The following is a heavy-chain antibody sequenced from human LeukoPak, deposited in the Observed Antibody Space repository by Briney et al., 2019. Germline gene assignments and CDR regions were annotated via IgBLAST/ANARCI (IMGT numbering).Heavy chain of an antibody. CDR3: AREWRGYSYGYYFDY. J-gene: IGHJ4*02. Sequence: PGRSLRPSCAASGFTFSSYAMHWVRQAPGKGLEWVAVISYDGSNKYYADSVKGRFTISRDNSKNTLYLQMNSLRAEDTAVYYCAREWRGYSYGYYFDYWGQGTLVTVSS. CDR2: ISYDGSNK. V-gene: IGHV3-30-3*01. CDR1: GFTFSSYA. D-gene: IGHD5-18*01.